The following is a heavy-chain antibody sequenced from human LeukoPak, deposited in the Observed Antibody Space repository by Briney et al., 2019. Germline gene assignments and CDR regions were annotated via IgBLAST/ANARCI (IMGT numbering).Heavy chain of an antibody. CDR3: AREGTDSGFDY. Sequence: SETLSLTCTVSGGSISNYYWSWLRQPPGKGLEWIGYIFYSGSTHYNPSLKSRVTISIDTSKNQFSLKLSSVAAADTAVYYCAREGTDSGFDYWGQGTLVTVSS. J-gene: IGHJ4*02. CDR2: IFYSGST. V-gene: IGHV4-59*01. CDR1: GGSISNYY. D-gene: IGHD1-26*01.